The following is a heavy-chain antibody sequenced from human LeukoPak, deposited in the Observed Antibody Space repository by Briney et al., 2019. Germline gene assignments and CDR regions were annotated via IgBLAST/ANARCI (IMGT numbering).Heavy chain of an antibody. J-gene: IGHJ6*03. Sequence: PSETLSLTCTVSGGSISSYYWSWIRQPAWKGLEWIGRIYTSGSTNYNPSLKSRVTMSVDTSKNQFSLKLSSVTAADTAVYYCARVAVAGVGYYYYYYMDVWGKGTTVTVSS. CDR2: IYTSGST. CDR1: GGSISSYY. CDR3: ARVAVAGVGYYYYYYMDV. V-gene: IGHV4-4*07. D-gene: IGHD6-19*01.